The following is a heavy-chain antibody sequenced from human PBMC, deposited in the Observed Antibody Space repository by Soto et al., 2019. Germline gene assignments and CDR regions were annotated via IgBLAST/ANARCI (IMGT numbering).Heavy chain of an antibody. CDR2: LIPNFDTP. CDR1: GGTFNNYA. CDR3: AVAMVREILIFESSGMHV. V-gene: IGHV1-69*01. D-gene: IGHD3-10*01. Sequence: QVQLVQSGAEVRKPGSSVKVSCKTSGGTFNNYAISWVRQAPGQGLEWMGGLIPNFDTPNYAQKFQDRLTIIADESTSTVSMELRSLRSDDTAVYYCAVAMVREILIFESSGMHVWGQGITVTVSS. J-gene: IGHJ6*02.